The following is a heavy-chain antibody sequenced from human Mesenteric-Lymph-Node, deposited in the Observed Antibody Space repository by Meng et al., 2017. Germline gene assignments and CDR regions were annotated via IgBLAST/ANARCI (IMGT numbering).Heavy chain of an antibody. J-gene: IGHJ4*02. CDR2: ISWDGGST. Sequence: GGSLRLSCAASGFTFSNYWMHWVRQAPGEGLVWVSLISWDGGSTYYADSVKGRFTISRDNSKNSLYLQMNSLRAEDTALYYCASGGEYYYDSSGYLRLDYWGQGTLVTVSS. CDR3: ASGGEYYYDSSGYLRLDY. D-gene: IGHD3-22*01. V-gene: IGHV3-43D*03. CDR1: GFTFSNYW.